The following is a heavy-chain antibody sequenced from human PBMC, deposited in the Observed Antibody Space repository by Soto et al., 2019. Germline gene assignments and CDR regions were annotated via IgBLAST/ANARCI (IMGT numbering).Heavy chain of an antibody. Sequence: PSETLSLTCTVSGGSISSYYWSWIRQPPGKGLEWIGYIYYSGSTNYNPSLKSRVTISVDTSKNQFSLKLSSVTAADTAVYYCARLNIVATIFGVPSFYYMDVWGKGTTVTVSS. J-gene: IGHJ6*03. CDR1: GGSISSYY. V-gene: IGHV4-59*08. D-gene: IGHD5-12*01. CDR3: ARLNIVATIFGVPSFYYMDV. CDR2: IYYSGST.